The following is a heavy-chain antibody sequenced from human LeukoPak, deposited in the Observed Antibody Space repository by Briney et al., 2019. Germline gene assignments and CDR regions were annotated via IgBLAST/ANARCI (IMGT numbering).Heavy chain of an antibody. CDR3: ARAWIVPAAIPDWFDP. V-gene: IGHV1-18*01. Sequence: GASVKVSCKASGYTFTSYGISWVRQAPGQGLEWMGWISAYNGNTNYAQKLQGRVTMTTDTSTSTAYMELRSLRSDDTAVYYCARAWIVPAAIPDWFDPWGQGTLVTVSS. D-gene: IGHD2-2*02. CDR1: GYTFTSYG. J-gene: IGHJ5*02. CDR2: ISAYNGNT.